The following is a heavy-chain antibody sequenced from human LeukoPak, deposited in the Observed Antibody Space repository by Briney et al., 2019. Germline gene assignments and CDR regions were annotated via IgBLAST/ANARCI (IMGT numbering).Heavy chain of an antibody. V-gene: IGHV3-20*04. CDR3: AREGGYSYGPELYFDY. CDR2: INWNGGST. D-gene: IGHD5-18*01. CDR1: GFTFDDYG. J-gene: IGHJ4*02. Sequence: GGSLRLSCAASGFTFDDYGMSWVRQAPGKGLEWVSGINWNGGSTGYADSVKGRFTISRDNAKNSLYLQMNSLRAEDTALYYCAREGGYSYGPELYFDYWGQGTLVTVSS.